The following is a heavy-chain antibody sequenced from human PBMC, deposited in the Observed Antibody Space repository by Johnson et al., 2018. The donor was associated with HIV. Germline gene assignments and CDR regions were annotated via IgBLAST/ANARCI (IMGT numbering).Heavy chain of an antibody. CDR2: ISSSGSTI. Sequence: QVQLVESGGGLVQPGGSLRLSCAASGLTFSDYDMSWIRQAPGKGLEWVSYISSSGSTIYYAASVEGRFTISRDNAKNSLYLQMNSLRAEDTAVYYCARNGLIPAAKGVAFDIWGQGTLVTVSS. D-gene: IGHD2-2*01. CDR3: ARNGLIPAAKGVAFDI. CDR1: GLTFSDYD. V-gene: IGHV3-11*04. J-gene: IGHJ3*02.